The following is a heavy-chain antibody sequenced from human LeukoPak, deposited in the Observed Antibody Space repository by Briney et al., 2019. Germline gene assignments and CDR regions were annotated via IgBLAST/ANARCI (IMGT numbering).Heavy chain of an antibody. CDR2: ISSSGST. D-gene: IGHD2-8*02. J-gene: IGHJ3*01. V-gene: IGHV4-61*02. CDR3: ASGHCTGGNCYESGKDALVV. Sequence: TPSETLSLTCTVSGDSISSGDYYWSWIRQPAGKGLEWIGRISSSGSTNYNPSLKSRVTISVDTSKNQFSLKLSSVTAADTAVYYCASGHCTGGNCYESGKDALVVWGQGTMVTVSS. CDR1: GDSISSGDYY.